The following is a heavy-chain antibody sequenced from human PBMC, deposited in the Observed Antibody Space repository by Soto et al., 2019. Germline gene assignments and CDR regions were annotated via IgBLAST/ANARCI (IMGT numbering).Heavy chain of an antibody. CDR3: AKAGTYSRTIGPPGFVYYFDY. J-gene: IGHJ4*02. V-gene: IGHV3-9*01. D-gene: IGHD2-21*01. CDR2: ISWNSGSI. CDR1: GFTFDDYA. Sequence: GGSLRLSCAASGFTFDDYAMHWVRQAPGKGLEWVSGISWNSGSIGYADSVKGRFTISRDNAKNSLYLQVNSLRAEDTALYYCAKAGTYSRTIGPPGFVYYFDYWGQGTLVTVSS.